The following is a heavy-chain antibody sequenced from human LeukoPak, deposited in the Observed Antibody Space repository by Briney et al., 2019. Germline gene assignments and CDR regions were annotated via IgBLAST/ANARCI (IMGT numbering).Heavy chain of an antibody. CDR3: ARDWSGSYLDY. Sequence: SQTLSLTCTVSSGSISSCGYYWSWIRQHPGKGLEWIGYIYYSGSTYYNPSLKSRVTISVDTSKNQFSLKLSSVTAADTAVYYCARDWSGSYLDYWGQGTLVTVSS. D-gene: IGHD1-26*01. CDR1: SGSISSCGYY. J-gene: IGHJ4*02. CDR2: IYYSGST. V-gene: IGHV4-31*03.